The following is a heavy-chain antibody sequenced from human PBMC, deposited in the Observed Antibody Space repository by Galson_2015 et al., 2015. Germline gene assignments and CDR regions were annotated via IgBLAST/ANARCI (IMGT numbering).Heavy chain of an antibody. Sequence: LRLSCAASGFSFSSYNMNWVRQAPGKGLEWVSYTSSSSSIIHYAASVKGRFTISRDNAKNSLYLQMNRLRDEDTAVYYCARPAGYCTSTSCYVPDRMDVWGQGTTVTVSS. D-gene: IGHD2-2*01. J-gene: IGHJ6*02. CDR3: ARPAGYCTSTSCYVPDRMDV. CDR1: GFSFSSYN. CDR2: TSSSSSII. V-gene: IGHV3-48*02.